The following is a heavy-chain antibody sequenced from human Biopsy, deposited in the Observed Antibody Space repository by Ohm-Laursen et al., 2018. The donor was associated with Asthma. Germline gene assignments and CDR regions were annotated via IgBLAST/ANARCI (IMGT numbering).Heavy chain of an antibody. J-gene: IGHJ6*02. CDR3: ARGPELDV. CDR1: PGSFSGFY. CDR2: TNERGVT. V-gene: IGHV4-34*01. Sequence: GTLSLTCDVYPGSFSGFYWTWIRQSPEKGLEWIGETNERGVTNNNPSLKSRVIISIDTYWNRVSLKLTSVTVADTAVYYCARGPELDVWGQGTTVTVSS.